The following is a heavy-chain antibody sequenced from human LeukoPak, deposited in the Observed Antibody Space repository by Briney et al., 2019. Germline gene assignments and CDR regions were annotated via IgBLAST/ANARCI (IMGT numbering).Heavy chain of an antibody. Sequence: GGSLRLSCAASRFTFSIYTMNWVRQSPGKGLEWVSSISSRGYYIYYADSVKGRFTIPRDNAKNSLYLQMNSLRAEDTAVYYCARDLVSRSNYWGQGTPVTVSS. J-gene: IGHJ4*02. CDR1: RFTFSIYT. D-gene: IGHD6-6*01. CDR2: ISSRGYYI. CDR3: ARDLVSRSNY. V-gene: IGHV3-21*01.